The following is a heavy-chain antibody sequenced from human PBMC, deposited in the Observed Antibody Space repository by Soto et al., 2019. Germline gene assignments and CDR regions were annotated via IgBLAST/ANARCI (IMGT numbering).Heavy chain of an antibody. CDR3: ASEYSSSSGGFDY. CDR1: GGSISSYY. CDR2: IYYSGST. Sequence: SETLSLTCTVSGGSISSYYWSWIRQPPGKGLEWIGYIYYSGSTNYNPSLKSRVTISVDTSKNQFSLKLSSVTAADTAVYYCASEYSSSSGGFDYWGQGTLVTVSS. D-gene: IGHD6-6*01. V-gene: IGHV4-59*01. J-gene: IGHJ4*02.